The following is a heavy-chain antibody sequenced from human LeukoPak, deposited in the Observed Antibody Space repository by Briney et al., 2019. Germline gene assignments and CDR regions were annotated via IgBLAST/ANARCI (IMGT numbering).Heavy chain of an antibody. Sequence: GGSLRLSCAASGFTLTTYGMHWVRQSPGKGLEWVAFIRFDGSNKYYAYSVKGRFTVSRDNSKNTLYLQMNSLRAEDTAVYYCAKDLLAAAGCFDYWGQGTLVTVSS. CDR3: AKDLLAAAGCFDY. D-gene: IGHD6-13*01. CDR2: IRFDGSNK. CDR1: GFTLTTYG. J-gene: IGHJ4*02. V-gene: IGHV3-30*02.